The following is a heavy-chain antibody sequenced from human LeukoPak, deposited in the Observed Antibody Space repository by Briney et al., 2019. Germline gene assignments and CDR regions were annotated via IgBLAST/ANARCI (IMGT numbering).Heavy chain of an antibody. CDR2: IYYSGST. CDR3: ARLGDYVFDY. Sequence: SETLSLTCTVSGGSISSYYWSWIRQPPGKGLEWIGYIYYSGSTNYNPSLKRRVTISVDTSQNQFSLKLSSVTAADTAVYYCARLGDYVFDYWGQGTLVTVSS. D-gene: IGHD4-17*01. J-gene: IGHJ4*02. CDR1: GGSISSYY. V-gene: IGHV4-59*01.